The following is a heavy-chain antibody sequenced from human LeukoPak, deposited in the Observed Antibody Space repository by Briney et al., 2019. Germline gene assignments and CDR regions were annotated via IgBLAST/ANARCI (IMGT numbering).Heavy chain of an antibody. CDR3: ARADSIAARPFDY. Sequence: GGSLRLSCAASGFTFSSYSMNWVRQAPGKGLEWVSSISSSSRYIYYADSVKGRFTISRDNAKNSLYLQMNSLRAEDTAVYYCARADSIAARPFDYWGQGTLVTVSS. CDR2: ISSSSRYI. J-gene: IGHJ4*02. CDR1: GFTFSSYS. V-gene: IGHV3-21*01. D-gene: IGHD6-6*01.